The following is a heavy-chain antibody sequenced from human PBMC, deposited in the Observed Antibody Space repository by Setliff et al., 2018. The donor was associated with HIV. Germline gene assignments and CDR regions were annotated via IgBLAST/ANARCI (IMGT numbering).Heavy chain of an antibody. Sequence: SETLSLTCAVYGGSFSDYYWTWIRQSPGKGLEWIGSIYYSGSTDYNPSLKSRVTISGDTSKNQLSLELTSVTSADTAVYYCAGGTRYNGDGNPNWFDPWGQGTLVTVSS. CDR1: GGSFSDYY. CDR2: IYYSGST. CDR3: AGGTRYNGDGNPNWFDP. V-gene: IGHV4-34*01. J-gene: IGHJ5*01. D-gene: IGHD1-1*01.